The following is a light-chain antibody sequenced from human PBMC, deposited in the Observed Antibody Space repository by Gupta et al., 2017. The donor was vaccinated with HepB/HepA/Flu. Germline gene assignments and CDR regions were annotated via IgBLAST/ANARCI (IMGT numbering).Light chain of an antibody. CDR3: CYSAGSSTFLV. CDR1: SSDVGCYHL. Sequence: SALSQPASVSGSPGQSITISCTGTSSDVGCYHLVSWYQQHPGKAPKLISYEVSKRPSGVSNRFSGSKSGKTAYLTTARLQAEDEADYYYCYSAGSSTFLVFGGGTKLTVL. J-gene: IGLJ2*01. V-gene: IGLV2-23*02. CDR2: EVS.